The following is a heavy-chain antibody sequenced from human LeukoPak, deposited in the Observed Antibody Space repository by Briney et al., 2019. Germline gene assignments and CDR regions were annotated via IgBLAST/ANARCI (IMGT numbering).Heavy chain of an antibody. CDR2: IIPIFGTA. D-gene: IGHD3-3*01. J-gene: IGHJ5*02. V-gene: IGHV1-69*13. Sequence: SVKVSCKASGYTFTSYAISWVRQAPGQGLEWMGGIIPIFGTANYAQKFQGRVTITADESTSTAYMELSSLRSEDTAVYYCALGRHYDFWSGSAYNWFDPWGQGTLVTVSS. CDR3: ALGRHYDFWSGSAYNWFDP. CDR1: GYTFTSYA.